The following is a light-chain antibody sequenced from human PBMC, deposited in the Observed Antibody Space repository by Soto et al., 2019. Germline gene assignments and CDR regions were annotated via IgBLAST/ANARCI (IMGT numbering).Light chain of an antibody. CDR1: QSVSIN. Sequence: EIVLTQSPGTLSLSPGERATLSCRASQSVSINLAWYQQKPGQAPRLLIYDTSNRATGIPARFSGSGSGTDFTLTISSLEPEDFAVYYCQQRSNWITFGQGTRLENK. V-gene: IGKV3-11*01. J-gene: IGKJ5*01. CDR2: DTS. CDR3: QQRSNWIT.